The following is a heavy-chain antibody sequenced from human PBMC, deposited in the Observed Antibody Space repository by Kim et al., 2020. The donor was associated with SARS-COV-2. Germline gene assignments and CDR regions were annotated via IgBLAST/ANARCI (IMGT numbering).Heavy chain of an antibody. CDR1: GFTFDDYA. D-gene: IGHD3-22*01. V-gene: IGHV3-9*01. CDR2: ISCNSGSI. J-gene: IGHJ4*02. CDR3: AKAKTKYYYDSSLGGEVFDY. Sequence: GGSLRLSCAASGFTFDDYAMHWVRQAPGKGLEWVSGISCNSGSIGYADSVKGRFTISRDNAKNSLYLQMNSLRAEDTALYYCAKAKTKYYYDSSLGGEVFDYCGQGTRVPVS.